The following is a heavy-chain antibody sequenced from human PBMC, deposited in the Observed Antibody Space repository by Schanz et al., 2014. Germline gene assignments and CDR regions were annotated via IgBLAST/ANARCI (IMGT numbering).Heavy chain of an antibody. V-gene: IGHV3-33*01. CDR2: IWYDENNK. J-gene: IGHJ4*02. CDR1: GFTFSSYG. D-gene: IGHD3-3*01. Sequence: QVQLVESGGGVVQFGRSLRLSCVASGFTFSSYGMHWVRQAPGKGLEWVAVIWYDENNKYYADSVKGRFTMSRDNAKNSLYLQLNSLRAEDTAVYYCARGIDVSDFWSGSPPKGGANDYWGQGTLVTVSS. CDR3: ARGIDVSDFWSGSPPKGGANDY.